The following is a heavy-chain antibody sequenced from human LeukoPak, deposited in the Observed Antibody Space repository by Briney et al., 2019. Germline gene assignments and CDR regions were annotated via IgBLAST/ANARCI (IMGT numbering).Heavy chain of an antibody. Sequence: GGSLRLSCAASGFPFSTYWITWVRQAPGKGLEWVANIKNDGSEKNNVDSVKGRFTISRDNAENSLFLQMNSLRVEDTAIYYCTRDSGLTGYDLLDYWGQGTLVTVSS. CDR1: GFPFSTYW. V-gene: IGHV3-7*01. CDR2: IKNDGSEK. CDR3: TRDSGLTGYDLLDY. J-gene: IGHJ4*02. D-gene: IGHD5-12*01.